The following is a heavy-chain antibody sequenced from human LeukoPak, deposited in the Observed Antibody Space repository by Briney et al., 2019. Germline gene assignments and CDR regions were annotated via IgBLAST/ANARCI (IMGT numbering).Heavy chain of an antibody. CDR2: VNAGDGNI. CDR3: ARDVSVATYYFDY. D-gene: IGHD5-12*01. V-gene: IGHV1-3*03. J-gene: IGHJ4*02. CDR1: GYTFTNYA. Sequence: ASVKVSCKASGYTFTNYALHWVRQAPGQWLEWMGWVNAGDGNIKYSQDFQGRVTITRDTSASTAYMDLSSLRSEDVAVYYCARDVSVATYYFDYWGQGTLVTVSS.